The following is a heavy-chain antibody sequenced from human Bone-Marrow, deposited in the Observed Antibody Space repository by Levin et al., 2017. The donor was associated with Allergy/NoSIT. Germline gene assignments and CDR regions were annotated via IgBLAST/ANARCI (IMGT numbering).Heavy chain of an antibody. CDR1: GFAFSGYA. J-gene: IGHJ4*02. D-gene: IGHD6-13*01. CDR3: TKGVTAAGTSSLAFDY. V-gene: IGHV3-23*01. CDR2: ISASGGTT. Sequence: GGSLRLSCAASGFAFSGYAMNWVRQAPGKGLEWVSGISASGGTTYYADSVKGRFTISRDRSKNTLYLQMDSLRAEDTALYYCTKGVTAAGTSSLAFDYWGQGAQVTVSS.